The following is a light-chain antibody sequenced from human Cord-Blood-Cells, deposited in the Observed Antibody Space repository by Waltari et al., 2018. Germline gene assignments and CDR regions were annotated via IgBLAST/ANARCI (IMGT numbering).Light chain of an antibody. CDR2: EGS. CDR3: CSYAGSSTWV. Sequence: QSALTQPASVSGSPGQSITISCTGTSSDAGSYNLVSWYQQHPGKAPKRMIYEGSELPSGVSNRFSGSKSGNTASLTISGLQAEDEADYYCCSYAGSSTWVFGGWTKLTVL. V-gene: IGLV2-23*01. CDR1: SSDAGSYNL. J-gene: IGLJ3*02.